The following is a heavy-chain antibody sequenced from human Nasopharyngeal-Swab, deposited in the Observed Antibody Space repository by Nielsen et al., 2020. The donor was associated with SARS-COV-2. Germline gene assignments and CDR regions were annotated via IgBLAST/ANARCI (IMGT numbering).Heavy chain of an antibody. D-gene: IGHD2-15*01. J-gene: IGHJ6*03. CDR2: IYYSGST. Sequence: WIRQPPGKGLEWIGYIYYSGSTNYNPSLKSRVTISVDTSKNQFSLKLSSVTAADTAGDYCASTDCSGGSCYSHYYYYMDVWGKGTTVTVSS. CDR3: ASTDCSGGSCYSHYYYYMDV. V-gene: IGHV4-59*01.